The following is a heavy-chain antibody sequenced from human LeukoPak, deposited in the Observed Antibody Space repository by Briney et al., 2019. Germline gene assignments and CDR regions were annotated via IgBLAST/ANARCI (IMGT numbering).Heavy chain of an antibody. D-gene: IGHD6-19*01. CDR3: ARGRIAVAGSFDY. J-gene: IGHJ4*02. CDR1: GYTFTSYA. V-gene: IGHV1-69*13. CDR2: IIPIFGTA. Sequence: SVKVSCKASGYTFTSYAMHWVRQAPGQRLEWMGGIIPIFGTANYAQKFQGRVTITADESTSTAYMELSSLRSEDTAVYYCARGRIAVAGSFDYWGQGTLVTVSS.